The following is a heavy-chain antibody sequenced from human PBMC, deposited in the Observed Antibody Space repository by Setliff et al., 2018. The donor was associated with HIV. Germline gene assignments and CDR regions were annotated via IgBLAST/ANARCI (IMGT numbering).Heavy chain of an antibody. CDR3: ATRAYDSSGYLRSRVSGAAFDI. D-gene: IGHD3-22*01. CDR2: INPNSGGT. CDR1: GYTFTTFG. V-gene: IGHV1-2*06. J-gene: IGHJ3*02. Sequence: GASVKVSCKASGYTFTTFGLSWVRQAPGQGLEWMGRINPNSGGTNYAQKFQGRVTMSEDTSTDTAYMELTSLRSEDTAVYYCATRAYDSSGYLRSRVSGAAFDIWGQGTMVTVSS.